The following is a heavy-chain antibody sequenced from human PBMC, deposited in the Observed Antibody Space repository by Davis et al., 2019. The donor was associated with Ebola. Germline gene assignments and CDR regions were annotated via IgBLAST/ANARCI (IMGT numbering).Heavy chain of an antibody. CDR1: GGTFSSYA. CDR2: IIPIFGTA. Sequence: AASVKVSCKASGGTFSSYAISWVRQAPGQGLEWMGGIIPIFGTANYAQKFQGRVTITADESTSTAYMELSSLRSEDTAVYYCALGKYSSGYRFYYYGMDVWGKGTTVTVSS. D-gene: IGHD3-22*01. V-gene: IGHV1-69*13. J-gene: IGHJ6*04. CDR3: ALGKYSSGYRFYYYGMDV.